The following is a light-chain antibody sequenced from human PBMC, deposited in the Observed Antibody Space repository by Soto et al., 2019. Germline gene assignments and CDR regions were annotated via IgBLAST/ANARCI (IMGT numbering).Light chain of an antibody. Sequence: QSALTQPASVSGSPGQSITISCTGTSSDVGTYNLVSWHQQHPGKAPKLMIYEGSKRPSGVSNRFSGSKSGNTASLTISGLQTEDEADYYCCSFAGTNTFVFGGGTKLTVL. CDR2: EGS. CDR3: CSFAGTNTFV. V-gene: IGLV2-23*03. CDR1: SSDVGTYNL. J-gene: IGLJ3*02.